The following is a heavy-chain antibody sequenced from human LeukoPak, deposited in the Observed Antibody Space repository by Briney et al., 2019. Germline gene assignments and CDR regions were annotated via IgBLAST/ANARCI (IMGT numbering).Heavy chain of an antibody. CDR2: ISSSRGYI. Sequence: GGSLRLSCAASGFTFSSYTMNWVRQAPGKGLEWVSSISSSRGYIYYADSEKGRFTISRDDAKNSVYLQMNSLRAEDTAVYYCARESFSAVVISHFDYWGQGTLVTVSS. D-gene: IGHD3-22*01. V-gene: IGHV3-21*01. CDR3: ARESFSAVVISHFDY. J-gene: IGHJ4*02. CDR1: GFTFSSYT.